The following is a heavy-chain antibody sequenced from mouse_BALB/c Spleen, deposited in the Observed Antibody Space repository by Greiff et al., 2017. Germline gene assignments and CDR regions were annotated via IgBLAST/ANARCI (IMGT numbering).Heavy chain of an antibody. CDR2: INPSNGRT. V-gene: IGHV1S81*02. CDR3: ARDGRFAY. Sequence: QVQLKQSGAELVKPGASVKLSCKASGYTFTSYWMHWVKQRPGQGLEWIGEINPSNGRTNYNEKFKSKATLTVDKSSSTAYMQLSSLTSEDSAVYYCARDGRFAYWGQGTLVTVSA. CDR1: GYTFTSYW. J-gene: IGHJ3*01.